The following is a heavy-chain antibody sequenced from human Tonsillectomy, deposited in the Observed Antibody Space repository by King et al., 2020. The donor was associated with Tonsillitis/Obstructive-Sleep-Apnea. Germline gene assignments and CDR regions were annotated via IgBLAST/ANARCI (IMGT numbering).Heavy chain of an antibody. D-gene: IGHD4-17*01. J-gene: IGHJ4*02. CDR3: ARAQSSYGDYDPIDY. CDR2: ISYDGGNK. V-gene: IGHV3-30*04. CDR1: GFTFSTYA. Sequence: VQLVESGGGVVQPGRSLRLSCAASGFTFSTYAMQWVRQAPGKGLEWVAVISYDGGNKHYADSVRGHFTISEDNSKSTLYLQMNSLGPEDTAVYYCARAQSSYGDYDPIDYWGQGTLVTVSS.